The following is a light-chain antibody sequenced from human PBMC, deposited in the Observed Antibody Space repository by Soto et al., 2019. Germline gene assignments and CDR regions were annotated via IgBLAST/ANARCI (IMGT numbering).Light chain of an antibody. CDR3: QQYDNWPPT. Sequence: EIVLTQSPATLSLSPGERATLSCRASQTVRNNYLAWYQQKPGQAPRLLIYDASSRATGIPARFSGSGSGTEFTLTINSLQSEDFVVYYCQQYDNWPPTFGQGTRLEIK. J-gene: IGKJ5*01. CDR2: DAS. V-gene: IGKV3D-15*01. CDR1: QTVRNN.